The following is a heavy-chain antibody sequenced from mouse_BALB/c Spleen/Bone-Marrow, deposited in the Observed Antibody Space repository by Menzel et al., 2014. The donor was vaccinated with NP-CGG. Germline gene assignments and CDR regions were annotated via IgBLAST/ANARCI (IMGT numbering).Heavy chain of an antibody. CDR3: GRKALYYAMDY. V-gene: IGHV3-2*02. CDR2: ISYSGST. Sequence: EVELMESGPGLVKPSQSLSLTCTVTGYSIXSDYAWNWIRQFPGNKLEWMGYISYSGSTSYNPSLKSRISITRDTSKNQFFLQLNSVTTEDTATYYCGRKALYYAMDYWGQGTSVAVSS. CDR1: GYSIXSDYA. J-gene: IGHJ4*01.